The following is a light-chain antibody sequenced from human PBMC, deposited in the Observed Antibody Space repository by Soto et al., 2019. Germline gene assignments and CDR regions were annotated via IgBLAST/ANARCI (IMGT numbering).Light chain of an antibody. CDR3: QQYGNSPT. CDR2: ETS. Sequence: VLTQSPATLSLSPGERATLSCRASLNVNSYLAWYQQKPGQAPRLIIYETSSKMTGIPDRFSGSGSGTEFTLTISRLEPEDFAVYYCQQYGNSPTFGQGTKVDIK. V-gene: IGKV3-20*01. CDR1: LNVNSY. J-gene: IGKJ1*01.